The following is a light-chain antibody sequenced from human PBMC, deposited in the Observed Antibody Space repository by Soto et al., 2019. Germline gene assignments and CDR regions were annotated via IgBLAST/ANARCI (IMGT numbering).Light chain of an antibody. CDR2: EVS. Sequence: QSVLTQPPSASGSPGLSVTISCTGTSSDVGGYNYVSWYQQHPGKAPKLVIYEVSKRPSGVPDRFSGSKSGNTASLTVSGLQAEDEADYYCSSFAGSNNYVFGTGTKLTV. J-gene: IGLJ1*01. CDR3: SSFAGSNNYV. CDR1: SSDVGGYNY. V-gene: IGLV2-8*01.